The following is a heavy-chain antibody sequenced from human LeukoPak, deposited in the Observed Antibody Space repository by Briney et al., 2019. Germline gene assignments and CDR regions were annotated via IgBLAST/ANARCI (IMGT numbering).Heavy chain of an antibody. D-gene: IGHD3-3*01. J-gene: IGHJ4*02. V-gene: IGHV4-39*01. CDR3: ARSPGRYYDFWSGSSYYFDY. CDR2: IYYSGST. CDR1: GGSISSSSYY. Sequence: SSETLSLTCTVSGGSISSSSYYWGWIRQPPGKGLEWIGSIYYSGSTYYNPSLKSRVTISVDTSKNQFSLKLSSVTAADTAVYYCARSPGRYYDFWSGSSYYFDYWGQGTLVTVSS.